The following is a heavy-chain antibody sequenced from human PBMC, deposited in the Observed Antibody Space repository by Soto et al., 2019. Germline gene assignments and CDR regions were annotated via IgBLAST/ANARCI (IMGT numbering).Heavy chain of an antibody. D-gene: IGHD1-20*01. CDR1: GGTFSSYA. J-gene: IGHJ3*02. V-gene: IGHV1-69*12. CDR2: IIPIFGTA. CDR3: ARDGKDNWNDVRAFEI. Sequence: QVQLVQSGAEVKKPGSSVKVSCKASGGTFSSYAISWVRQAPGQGLEWMGGIIPIFGTANYAQKFQGRVTISADESTSTAYMELSCRRSEDTAVYYCARDGKDNWNDVRAFEIWGQGTMVTVSS.